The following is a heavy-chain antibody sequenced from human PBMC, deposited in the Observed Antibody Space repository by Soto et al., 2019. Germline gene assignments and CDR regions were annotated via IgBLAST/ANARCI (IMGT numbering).Heavy chain of an antibody. V-gene: IGHV1-69*06. Sequence: SVKVSCKASGGTFSSYAISWVRQAPGQGLEWMGGIIPIFGTANYAQKFQGRVTITADKSTSTAYMELSSLRSEDTAVYYCARVSGYYTLGYYYYMDVWGKGTTVTVSS. D-gene: IGHD3-3*01. CDR1: GGTFSSYA. CDR2: IIPIFGTA. J-gene: IGHJ6*03. CDR3: ARVSGYYTLGYYYYMDV.